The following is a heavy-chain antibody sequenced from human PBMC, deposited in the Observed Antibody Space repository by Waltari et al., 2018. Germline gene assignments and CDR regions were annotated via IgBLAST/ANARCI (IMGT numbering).Heavy chain of an antibody. V-gene: IGHV4-39*07. J-gene: IGHJ4*02. CDR2: IYYSGST. Sequence: QLQLQESGPGLVKPSETLSLTCTVSGGSISSSSYYWGWIRQSPGKGLEWIGSIYYSGSTYYNPSLKSRVTISVDTSKNQFSLKLSSVTAADTAVYYCARGPSSWYVYWGQGTLVTVSS. D-gene: IGHD6-13*01. CDR1: GGSISSSSYY. CDR3: ARGPSSWYVY.